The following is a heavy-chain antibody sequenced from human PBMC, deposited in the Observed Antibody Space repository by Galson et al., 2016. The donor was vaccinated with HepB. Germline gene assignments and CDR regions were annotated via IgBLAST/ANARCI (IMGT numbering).Heavy chain of an antibody. CDR3: AKDGILVARKGENFQF. Sequence: SLRLSCAASGFTFSSYGMHWVRQAPGKGLEWVAGIWSDGNNKSYADSVKGRFTLSRDNSKNTVYLQMNSLRPEDTAVYHCAKDGILVARKGENFQFWGQGTLVTVSA. D-gene: IGHD2-21*01. V-gene: IGHV3-33*06. CDR2: IWSDGNNK. J-gene: IGHJ1*01. CDR1: GFTFSSYG.